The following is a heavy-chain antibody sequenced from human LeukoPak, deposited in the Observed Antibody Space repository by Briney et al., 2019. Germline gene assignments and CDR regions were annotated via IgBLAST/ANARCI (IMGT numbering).Heavy chain of an antibody. Sequence: GGSLRLSCAASGFTFSSYAMHWVRQAPGKGLEWVAVISYDGSNKYYADSVKGRFTISRDNSKNTLYLQVNSLRAEDTAVYYCARQWRGYSYEIDYWGQGTLVTVSS. J-gene: IGHJ4*02. CDR2: ISYDGSNK. D-gene: IGHD5-18*01. CDR3: ARQWRGYSYEIDY. V-gene: IGHV3-30*04. CDR1: GFTFSSYA.